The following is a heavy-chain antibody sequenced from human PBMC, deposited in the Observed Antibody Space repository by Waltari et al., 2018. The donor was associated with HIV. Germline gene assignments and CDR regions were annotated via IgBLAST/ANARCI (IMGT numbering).Heavy chain of an antibody. D-gene: IGHD5-18*01. V-gene: IGHV1-8*01. CDR3: ARLLRGFSYGGAFDL. CDR1: GYTFTSHD. Sequence: QAQLVQSGAEVKKPGASVKVSCKASGYTFTSHDINWVRQATGQGREWMGWMNPNSGNTGYAQMFQGRVTMTRNTSINTAYMELSSLKSEDTAVYYCARLLRGFSYGGAFDLWGQGTVVIVSS. CDR2: MNPNSGNT. J-gene: IGHJ3*01.